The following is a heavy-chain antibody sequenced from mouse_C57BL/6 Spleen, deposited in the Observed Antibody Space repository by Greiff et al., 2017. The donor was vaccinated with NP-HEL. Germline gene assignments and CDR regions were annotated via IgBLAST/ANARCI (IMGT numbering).Heavy chain of an antibody. Sequence: DVQLQESGPELVKPGASVKMSCKASGYTFTDYNMHWVKQSHGKSLEWIGYINPNNGGTSYNQKFKGKATLTVNKSSSTAYMELRSLTSEDSAVYYGARREPRGYFDVWGTGTTVTVSS. V-gene: IGHV1-22*01. J-gene: IGHJ1*03. CDR3: ARREPRGYFDV. CDR1: GYTFTDYN. CDR2: INPNNGGT.